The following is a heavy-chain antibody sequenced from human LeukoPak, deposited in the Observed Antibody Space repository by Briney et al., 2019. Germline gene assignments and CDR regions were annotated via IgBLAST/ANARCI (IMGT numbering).Heavy chain of an antibody. CDR2: INQDGSKE. J-gene: IGHJ4*02. CDR1: GFIFSNYW. Sequence: GGSLRLSCTASGFIFSNYWMTWVRQAPGKGLEWVAQINQDGSKEYYMDSVKARFTISRDNAKNSLSLQMSSLRAEDTAVYYCVRDGGVSGYDLLDYWGQGTLVTVSS. CDR3: VRDGGVSGYDLLDY. V-gene: IGHV3-7*01. D-gene: IGHD5-12*01.